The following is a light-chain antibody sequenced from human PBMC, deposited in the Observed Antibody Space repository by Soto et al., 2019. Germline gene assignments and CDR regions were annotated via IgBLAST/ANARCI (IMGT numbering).Light chain of an antibody. CDR3: MQALQTPPP. CDR2: LGS. Sequence: DIVMTQSPLSLPVTPGEPASISCRSSQSLLHSNGYNYLDWYLQKPGQSPQLLIYLGSNRASGVPDRFSGRGSGTDFTLKISSVEAEDVGVYYCMQALQTPPPFGQGTKVDIK. J-gene: IGKJ1*01. V-gene: IGKV2-28*01. CDR1: QSLLHSNGYNY.